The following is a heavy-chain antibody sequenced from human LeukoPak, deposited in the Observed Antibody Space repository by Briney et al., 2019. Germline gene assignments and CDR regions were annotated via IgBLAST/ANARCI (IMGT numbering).Heavy chain of an antibody. CDR2: ISGSSSYI. D-gene: IGHD5-24*01. V-gene: IGHV3-21*01. CDR3: ARDRRDRGAYYFDY. J-gene: IGHJ4*02. CDR1: GFTFSSYS. Sequence: PGGSLRLSCAASGFTFSSYSMNWVRQAPGKGLEWVSSISGSSSYIYYADSVKGRFTISRDNAKNSLYLQMNSLRAEDTAVYYCARDRRDRGAYYFDYWGQGTLVTVSS.